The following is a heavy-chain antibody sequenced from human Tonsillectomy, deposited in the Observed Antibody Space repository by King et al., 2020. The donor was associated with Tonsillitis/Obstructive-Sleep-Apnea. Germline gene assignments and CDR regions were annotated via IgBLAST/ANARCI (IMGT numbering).Heavy chain of an antibody. D-gene: IGHD3-3*01. CDR1: GYTFTSYG. CDR3: ARDLYDFWSGYYNWYHWFDP. V-gene: IGHV1-18*01. Sequence: QLVQSGAEVKKPGDSVKVSCKASGYTFTSYGISWVRQAPGQGLEWMGWISAYNGNTNYAQKLQGRVTMTTDTSTSTAYMELRSLRSDDTAVYYCARDLYDFWSGYYNWYHWFDPWGQGTLVTVSS. CDR2: ISAYNGNT. J-gene: IGHJ5*02.